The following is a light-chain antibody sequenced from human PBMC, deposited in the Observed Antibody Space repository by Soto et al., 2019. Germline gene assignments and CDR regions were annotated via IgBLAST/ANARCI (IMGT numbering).Light chain of an antibody. Sequence: QSVLTQPASVSGSPGQSITISCTGTSSDVGSYNLVSWYQQHPGKAPKLMIYEGSKRPSGVSNRFSGSKSGNTASLTISGLQAEDEDDYYCCSYAGSSTPYYVLGNGTKLTV. CDR1: SSDVGSYNL. V-gene: IGLV2-23*01. J-gene: IGLJ1*01. CDR3: CSYAGSSTPYYV. CDR2: EGS.